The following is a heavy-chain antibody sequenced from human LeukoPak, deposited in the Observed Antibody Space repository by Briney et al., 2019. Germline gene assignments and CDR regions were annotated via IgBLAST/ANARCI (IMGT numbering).Heavy chain of an antibody. V-gene: IGHV3-30*04. D-gene: IGHD2-15*01. Sequence: PGGSLRLSCAASGFTFSSYAMHWVRQAPGKGLEWVAVISYDGSNKYYADSVKGRFTISRDNSKNTLYLQMNSLRAEDTAVYYCAKRSGGSPTLGYYYYYMDVWGKGTTVTVSS. CDR1: GFTFSSYA. CDR3: AKRSGGSPTLGYYYYYMDV. CDR2: ISYDGSNK. J-gene: IGHJ6*03.